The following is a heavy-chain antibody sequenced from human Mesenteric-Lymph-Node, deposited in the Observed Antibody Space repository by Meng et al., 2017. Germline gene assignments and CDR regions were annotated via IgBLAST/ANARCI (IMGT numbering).Heavy chain of an antibody. V-gene: IGHV3-21*01. J-gene: IGHJ4*02. CDR3: ARGITLNYFDY. CDR1: GFTFSSYS. CDR2: ISSSSSYI. Sequence: GESLKIPCAASGFTFSSYSMNWVRQAPGKGLEWVSSISSSSSYIYYADSVKGRFTISRDNAKNSLYLQMNSLRAEDTAVYYCARGITLNYFDYWGQGTLVTVSS. D-gene: IGHD5-24*01.